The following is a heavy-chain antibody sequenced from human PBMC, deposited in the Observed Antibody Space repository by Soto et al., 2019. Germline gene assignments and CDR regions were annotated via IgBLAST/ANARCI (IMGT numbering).Heavy chain of an antibody. CDR1: GFTFNNFA. Sequence: GGSLRLSCTGSGFTFNNFAMGWVRQAPGKGLEWVSVISGVGGSVFYADSLKGRFTISRDNSKNTLYLQMNSLRADDTAVYYCAGGGLVGAYDYWGQGALVTVSS. CDR3: AGGGLVGAYDY. V-gene: IGHV3-23*01. CDR2: ISGVGGSV. D-gene: IGHD1-26*01. J-gene: IGHJ4*02.